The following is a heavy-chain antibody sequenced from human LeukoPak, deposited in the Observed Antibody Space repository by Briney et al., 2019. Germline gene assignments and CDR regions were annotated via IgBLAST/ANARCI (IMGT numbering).Heavy chain of an antibody. D-gene: IGHD6-19*01. Sequence: GGSLRLSCTASGFSFSIHYMRWIRQAPGKGLEWVANINEDGSNKWHLGSVKGRFTVSRDNARNSLYLQMNSLRVEDTAVYYCTRVIVAVPGYFDYFDFWGQGVLVTVSS. J-gene: IGHJ4*02. CDR2: INEDGSNK. V-gene: IGHV3-7*01. CDR1: GFSFSIHY. CDR3: TRVIVAVPGYFDYFDF.